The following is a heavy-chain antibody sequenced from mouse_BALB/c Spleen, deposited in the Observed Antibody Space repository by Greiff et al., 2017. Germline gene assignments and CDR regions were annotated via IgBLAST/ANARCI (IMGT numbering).Heavy chain of an antibody. D-gene: IGHD2-13*01. Sequence: EVKLQESGAELVKPGASVKLSCTASGFNIKDTYMHWVKQRPEQGLEWIGRIDPANGNTKYDPKFQGKATITADTSSNTAYLQLSSLTSEDTAVYYCARDVGDSCAYRGQERLVTVSA. J-gene: IGHJ3*01. CDR3: ARDVGDSCAY. V-gene: IGHV14-3*02. CDR2: IDPANGNT. CDR1: GFNIKDTY.